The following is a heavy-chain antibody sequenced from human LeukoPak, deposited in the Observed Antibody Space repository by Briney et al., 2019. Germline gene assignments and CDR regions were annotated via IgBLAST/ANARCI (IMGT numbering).Heavy chain of an antibody. J-gene: IGHJ4*02. CDR2: INHSGST. CDR3: ARGPPRDGSGSYCFDY. CDR1: GGSFSGYY. Sequence: SETLSLTCAVYGGSFSGYYWSWLRQPPGKGPEWLGEINHSGSTIYHPSLKSRVTISVDTPKNQYSLNLSSVTAADTAVYYCARGPPRDGSGSYCFDYWGQGTLVTVSS. V-gene: IGHV4-34*01. D-gene: IGHD3-10*01.